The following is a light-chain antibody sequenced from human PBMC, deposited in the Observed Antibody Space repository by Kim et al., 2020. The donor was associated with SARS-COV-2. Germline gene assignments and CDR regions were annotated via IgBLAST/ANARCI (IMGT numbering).Light chain of an antibody. CDR3: SSFTTSTTWV. CDR2: DVS. V-gene: IGLV2-14*04. CDR1: SSDIGTYNY. Sequence: GQSITISGTGTSSDIGTYNYVSWYQQHPGKAPKVMLYDVSVRPSGVSDRFSGSKSGNTASLFISGLQPEDEADYYCSSFTTSTTWVFGGGTQLTVL. J-gene: IGLJ3*02.